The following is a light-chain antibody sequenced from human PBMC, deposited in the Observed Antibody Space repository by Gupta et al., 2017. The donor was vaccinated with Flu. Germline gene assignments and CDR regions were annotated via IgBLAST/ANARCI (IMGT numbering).Light chain of an antibody. CDR3: QAWDNNTVM. J-gene: IGLJ3*02. CDR2: QRS. V-gene: IGLV3-1*01. CDR1: KVGNKY. Sequence: SPGQTASITCSGEKVGNKYPSWYQQRPGQSPILVIYQRSKRPSRIPERFSGSSSGNTATLTISGTQAMDEADYYCQAWDNNTVMFGGGTKLTVL.